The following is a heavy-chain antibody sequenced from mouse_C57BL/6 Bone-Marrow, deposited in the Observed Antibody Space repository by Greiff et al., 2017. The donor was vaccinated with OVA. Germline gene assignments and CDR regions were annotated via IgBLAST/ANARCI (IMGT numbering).Heavy chain of an antibody. Sequence: EVQGVESGGDLVKPGGSLKLSCAASGFTFSSYGMSWVRQTPDKRLEWVATISSGGSYTYYPDSVKGRFTISRDNAKNTLYLQMSSLKSADTAMYYCARHERSGYPFAYWGQGTLVTVSA. V-gene: IGHV5-6*01. D-gene: IGHD2-2*01. CDR1: GFTFSSYG. CDR3: ARHERSGYPFAY. CDR2: ISSGGSYT. J-gene: IGHJ3*01.